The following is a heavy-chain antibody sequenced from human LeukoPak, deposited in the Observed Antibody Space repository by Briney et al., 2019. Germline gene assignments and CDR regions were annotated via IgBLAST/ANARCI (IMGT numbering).Heavy chain of an antibody. CDR3: ARDLLTSGILTGYYPDY. Sequence: GGSLRLSCAASGFTFSSYAMHWVRQAPGKGLEWVAVISYDGSNKYYADSVKGRFTISRDNSKNTLYLQMNSLRAEDTAVYYCARDLLTSGILTGYYPDYWGQGTLVTVSS. CDR1: GFTFSSYA. CDR2: ISYDGSNK. D-gene: IGHD3-9*01. V-gene: IGHV3-30*04. J-gene: IGHJ4*02.